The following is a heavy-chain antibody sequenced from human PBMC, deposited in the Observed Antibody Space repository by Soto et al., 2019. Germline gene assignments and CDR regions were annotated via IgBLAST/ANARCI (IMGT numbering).Heavy chain of an antibody. CDR1: GFTFSSYS. CDR2: ISSSSSTI. V-gene: IGHV3-48*02. CDR3: VKDPAYSWNYLEWRHYFDY. D-gene: IGHD1-26*01. Sequence: EVQLVESGGGLVQPGGSLRLSCAASGFTFSSYSMNWVRQAPGKGLEWVSYISSSSSTIYYADSVKGCFTISRDNAKNSLYLQMNRQRDKDTDAYYSVKDPAYSWNYLEWRHYFDYWGQGTLVTVSS. J-gene: IGHJ4*02.